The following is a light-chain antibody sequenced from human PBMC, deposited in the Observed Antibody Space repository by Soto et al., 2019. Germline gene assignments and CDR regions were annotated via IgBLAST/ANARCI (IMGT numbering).Light chain of an antibody. CDR1: NSDVGGYNY. Sequence: QSVLTQPASVSGSPGQSITISCTGTNSDVGGYNYVSWYQQHPGKAPELMIYEVSHRPSGVSNRFSGSKSDNTASLTISGLQAEDEADYYCSSYTSISTLYVFGTGTKVTVI. V-gene: IGLV2-14*01. CDR2: EVS. CDR3: SSYTSISTLYV. J-gene: IGLJ1*01.